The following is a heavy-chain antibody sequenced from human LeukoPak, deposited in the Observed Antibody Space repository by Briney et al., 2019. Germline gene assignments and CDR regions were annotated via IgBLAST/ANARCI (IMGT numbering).Heavy chain of an antibody. J-gene: IGHJ4*02. CDR3: ARSRDGYKNPYFDY. CDR1: GGSISRNY. D-gene: IGHD5-24*01. V-gene: IGHV4-59*01. Sequence: PSETLSLTCTVSGGSISRNYWSWIRQPPGKGLEWIGYIYYSGTTNYNPSLKSRVTISVDTSKNQFSLKLTSVTAADTAVYYCARSRDGYKNPYFDYWGQGTLVTVSS. CDR2: IYYSGTT.